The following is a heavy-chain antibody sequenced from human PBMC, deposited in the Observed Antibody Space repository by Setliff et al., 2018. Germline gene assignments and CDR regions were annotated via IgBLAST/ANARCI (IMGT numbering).Heavy chain of an antibody. Sequence: GGSLRLSCAASGFTFSSYSMNWVRQAPGKGLEWVSSISGSSSYIYYADSVKGRFTISRDNAKNSLYLQMNSLRAEDTAVYYCARGFEWGAFDIWGQGTMVTVSS. J-gene: IGHJ3*02. CDR1: GFTFSSYS. V-gene: IGHV3-21*01. CDR3: ARGFEWGAFDI. D-gene: IGHD1-26*01. CDR2: ISGSSSYI.